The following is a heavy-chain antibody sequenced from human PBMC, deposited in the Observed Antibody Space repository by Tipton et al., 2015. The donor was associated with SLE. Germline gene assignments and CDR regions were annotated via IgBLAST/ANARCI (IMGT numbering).Heavy chain of an antibody. CDR2: IYYTGST. D-gene: IGHD1-1*01. J-gene: IGHJ4*02. V-gene: IGHV4-59*01. CDR3: ARGDPQGLEPFDY. CDR1: GASISSSY. Sequence: TLSLTCTVSGASISSSYWSWIRQPPGKGLEWIGYIYYTGSTNYNPSLRSRVTISVDTSKNQLSLQLSSVTTADTAVYYCARGDPQGLEPFDYWGQGTLVTVSS.